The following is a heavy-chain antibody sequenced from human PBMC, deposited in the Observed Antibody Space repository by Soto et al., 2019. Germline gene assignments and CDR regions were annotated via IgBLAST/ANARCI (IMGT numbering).Heavy chain of an antibody. V-gene: IGHV1-18*01. CDR1: GYTFTSYG. CDR3: ARDNGYEADY. J-gene: IGHJ4*02. Sequence: QVQLVQSGAEVKKPGASVKVSCKASGYTFTSYGISWVRQAPGQGLEWMGWISAYNGNKNYAQKLQGRVPMTTATSTSPAYMELRSLTSDYTAVYSCARDNGYEADYCGQGTLVTVSS. D-gene: IGHD5-12*01. CDR2: ISAYNGNK.